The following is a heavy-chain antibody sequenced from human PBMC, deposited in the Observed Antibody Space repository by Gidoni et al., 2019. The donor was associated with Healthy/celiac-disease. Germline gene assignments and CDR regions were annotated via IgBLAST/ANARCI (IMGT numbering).Heavy chain of an antibody. CDR3: AGSITIFGVVTPRPAAFDI. J-gene: IGHJ3*02. CDR2: IYYSGRT. Sequence: QLQLQESGQGLVKHSETRSLNCPVPGGASSRSSVYWGWFRQPPGKGLEVIGVIYYSGRTYYTPPLKSRVTISVDTSKNQFSLKLSSVTAADTAVYYCAGSITIFGVVTPRPAAFDIWGQGTMVTVSS. V-gene: IGHV4-39*01. D-gene: IGHD3-3*01. CDR1: GGASSRSSVY.